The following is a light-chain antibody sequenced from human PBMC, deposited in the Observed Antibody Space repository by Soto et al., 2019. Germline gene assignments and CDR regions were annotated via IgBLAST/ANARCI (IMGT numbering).Light chain of an antibody. CDR3: QQSYSTPWT. V-gene: IGKV1-39*01. CDR2: AAS. CDR1: QSLGTY. Sequence: DIQMTQSPSPLSASVGDRVTITCRASQSLGTYLNWYQHKPGKAPKIIIYAASFLQPGVPSGFSGSGSGTEFTLTISSLQPEDFATYYCQQSYSTPWTFGQGTKVDIK. J-gene: IGKJ1*01.